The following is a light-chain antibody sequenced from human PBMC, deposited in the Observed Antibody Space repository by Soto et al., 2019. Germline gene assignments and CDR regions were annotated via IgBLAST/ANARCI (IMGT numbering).Light chain of an antibody. Sequence: QSALTQPASGSGSPGQSITISCTGTSSDVGGYNYVSWYQQHPGKAPKLMIYDVSNRPSGVSNRFSGSKSGNTASLTISGLQAEDEADYYCSSYTSSSKVFGTGTKVTV. J-gene: IGLJ1*01. V-gene: IGLV2-14*01. CDR3: SSYTSSSKV. CDR1: SSDVGGYNY. CDR2: DVS.